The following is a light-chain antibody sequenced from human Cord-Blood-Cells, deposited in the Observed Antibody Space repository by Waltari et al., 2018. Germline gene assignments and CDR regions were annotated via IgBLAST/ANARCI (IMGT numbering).Light chain of an antibody. Sequence: QSALTQPASVPGSPGQSITIPCTGTSSDVGGYNYVSWYQQPPGKAPNHMIYEVSNRPSGVSNRFSGSKSGNTASLTISGLQAEDEAYYYCSSYTSSSTLLFGGGTKLTVL. V-gene: IGLV2-14*01. J-gene: IGLJ2*01. CDR3: SSYTSSSTLL. CDR2: EVS. CDR1: SSDVGGYNY.